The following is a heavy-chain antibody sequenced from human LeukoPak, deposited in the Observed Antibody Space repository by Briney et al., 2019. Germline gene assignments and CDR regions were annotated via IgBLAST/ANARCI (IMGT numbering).Heavy chain of an antibody. J-gene: IGHJ6*03. CDR3: ARVPPYCSSTSCYSYYMDV. CDR1: GYTFTSYG. CDR2: ISAYNGNT. V-gene: IGHV1-18*01. Sequence: ASVKVSCKASGYTFTSYGISWVRQAPGQGLEGMGWISAYNGNTNYAQKLQGRVTITTDTSTSTAYMELRSLRSDDTAVYYCARVPPYCSSTSCYSYYMDVWGKGTTVTVSS. D-gene: IGHD2-2*01.